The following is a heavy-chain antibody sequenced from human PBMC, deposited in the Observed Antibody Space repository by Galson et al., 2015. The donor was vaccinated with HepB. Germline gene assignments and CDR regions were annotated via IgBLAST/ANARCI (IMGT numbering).Heavy chain of an antibody. D-gene: IGHD2-2*01. CDR2: ISSRSSTL. V-gene: IGHV3-48*02. CDR3: LSYCSSTSCYDSDY. CDR1: GFTFSSYS. J-gene: IGHJ4*01. Sequence: SLRLSCAASGFTFSSYSMHLFRQAPGHRLEWVSYISSRSSTLYYAYSVKGRFTISRENAKNSMHLPMNSLRDEDTGVYDCLSYCSSTSCYDSDYWGHGTMVIVSS.